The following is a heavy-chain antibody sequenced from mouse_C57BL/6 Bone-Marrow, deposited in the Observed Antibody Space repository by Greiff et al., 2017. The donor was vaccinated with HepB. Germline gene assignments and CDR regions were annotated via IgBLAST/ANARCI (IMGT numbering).Heavy chain of an antibody. CDR2: IYPGDGDT. V-gene: IGHV1-82*01. CDR3: AVDSSGPFAY. CDR1: GYAFSSSW. D-gene: IGHD3-2*02. Sequence: VKVVESGPELVKPGASVKISCKASGYAFSSSWMNWVKQRPGKGLEWIGRIYPGDGDTNYNGKFKGKATLTADKSSSTAYMQLSSLTSEDSAVYFCAVDSSGPFAYWGQGTLVTVSA. J-gene: IGHJ3*01.